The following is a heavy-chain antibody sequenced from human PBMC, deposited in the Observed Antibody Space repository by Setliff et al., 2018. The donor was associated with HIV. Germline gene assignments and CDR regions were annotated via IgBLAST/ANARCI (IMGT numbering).Heavy chain of an antibody. Sequence: SETRSLTCTVSGGDIRSTTYYWGWIRQPPGKGLEGIGSFHDSGSTSYNPSLQRRVSISVDTSKIHFSLKMTSVTAADTAVYYCARGLSVYSYANVYYYHGIDVWGQGTTVTVSS. CDR3: ARGLSVYSYANVYYYHGIDV. CDR2: FHDSGST. J-gene: IGHJ6*02. D-gene: IGHD5-18*01. V-gene: IGHV4-39*02. CDR1: GGDIRSTTYY.